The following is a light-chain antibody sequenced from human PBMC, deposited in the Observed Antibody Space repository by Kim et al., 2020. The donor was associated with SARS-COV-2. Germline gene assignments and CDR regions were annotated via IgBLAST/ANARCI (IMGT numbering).Light chain of an antibody. Sequence: VSPVQTANITCSGDKLGDKYACWYQQKPDQSPVLVIYQDSKRPSGIPERFSGSSSGNTATLTISGTQAMDEADYYCQAWDSSTVVFGGGTQLTVL. J-gene: IGLJ2*01. CDR3: QAWDSSTVV. CDR1: KLGDKY. CDR2: QDS. V-gene: IGLV3-1*01.